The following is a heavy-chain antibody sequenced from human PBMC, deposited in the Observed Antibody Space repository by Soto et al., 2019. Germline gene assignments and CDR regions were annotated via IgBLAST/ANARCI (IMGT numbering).Heavy chain of an antibody. V-gene: IGHV1-18*01. D-gene: IGHD5-12*01. CDR2: ISAYNGNT. CDR3: ARGSYSGYDYLVSGPHHYYYYMDV. Sequence: GASVKVSCKASGYTFTSYGISWVRQAPGQGLEWMGWISAYNGNTNYAQKLQGRVTMTTDTSTSTAYMELRSLRSDDTAVYYCARGSYSGYDYLVSGPHHYYYYMDVWGKGTTVTVSS. J-gene: IGHJ6*03. CDR1: GYTFTSYG.